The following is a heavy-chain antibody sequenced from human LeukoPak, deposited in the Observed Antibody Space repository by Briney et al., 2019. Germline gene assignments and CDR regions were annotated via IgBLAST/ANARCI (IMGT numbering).Heavy chain of an antibody. Sequence: GRSLRLSCAASGFTFDDYAMHWVRQAPGKGLEWVSGISWNSGSIGYADSVKGRFTISRDNAKNSLYLQMNSLRAEDMALYYCAKGGRYLYYYYYMDVWGKGTTVTVSS. CDR3: AKGGRYLYYYYYMDV. CDR1: GFTFDDYA. V-gene: IGHV3-9*03. D-gene: IGHD1-26*01. J-gene: IGHJ6*03. CDR2: ISWNSGSI.